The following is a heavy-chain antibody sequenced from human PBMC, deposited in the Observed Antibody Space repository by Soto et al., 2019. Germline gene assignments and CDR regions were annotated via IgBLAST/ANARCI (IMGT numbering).Heavy chain of an antibody. J-gene: IGHJ6*02. Sequence: QVQLQQWGAGLLKPSETLSLTCAVYGGSFSGYYWSSIRQPPGKGLEWIGEINHSGSTNYNPSLKSRVTISVDTSKNQFSLKLSSVTAADTAVYYCARRGYYYYGMDVWGQGTTVTVSS. CDR2: INHSGST. CDR3: ARRGYYYYGMDV. CDR1: GGSFSGYY. V-gene: IGHV4-34*01.